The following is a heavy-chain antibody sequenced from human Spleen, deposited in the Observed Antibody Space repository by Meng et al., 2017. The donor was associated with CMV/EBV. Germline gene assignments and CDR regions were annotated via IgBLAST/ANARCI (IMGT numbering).Heavy chain of an antibody. D-gene: IGHD6-13*01. CDR2: LSGSGGST. Sequence: GESLKISCAASGFTVSSNYMTWVRQAPGKGLEWVSTLSGSGGSTYYADSVKGRFIISGDSSTNTVFLQMNSLRAEDTAVYYCAKEPRSWYGGDGFDVWGHGTMVTVSS. CDR1: GFTVSSNY. V-gene: IGHV3-23*01. J-gene: IGHJ3*01. CDR3: AKEPRSWYGGDGFDV.